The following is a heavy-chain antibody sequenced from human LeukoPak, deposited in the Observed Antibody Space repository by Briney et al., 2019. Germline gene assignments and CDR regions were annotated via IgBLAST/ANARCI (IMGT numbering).Heavy chain of an antibody. CDR1: GFTFRNAW. J-gene: IGHJ6*03. V-gene: IGHV3-48*01. CDR2: ISGSSSTI. D-gene: IGHD2-21*02. CDR3: ARVTVVTAPYYYYYMDV. Sequence: GGSLRLSWAASGFTFRNAWMSWVRHAPGKGREWVSYISGSSSTIYYADSVKGRFTISRDNAKNSLYLQMNSLRAEDTAVYYCARVTVVTAPYYYYYMDVWGKGTTVTVSS.